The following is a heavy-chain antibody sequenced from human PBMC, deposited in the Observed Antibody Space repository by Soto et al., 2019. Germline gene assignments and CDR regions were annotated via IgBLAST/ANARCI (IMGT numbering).Heavy chain of an antibody. CDR1: GLTFRNYA. Sequence: EVQLSESGGGLVQPGGSLRLSCAASGLTFRNYAMTWVRQAPGKGPEWVSTVSGKGDETFYADSVKGRFTISRDNSKDTVYLLVNSLRVEDTAVYYSAKGGHFSLLAYWGQGTLFTISS. J-gene: IGHJ4*02. CDR3: AKGGHFSLLAY. CDR2: VSGKGDET. V-gene: IGHV3-23*01.